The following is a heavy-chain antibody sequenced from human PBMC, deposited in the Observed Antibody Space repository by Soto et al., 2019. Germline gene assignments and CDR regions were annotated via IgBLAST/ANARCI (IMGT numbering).Heavy chain of an antibody. Sequence: QVQLVESGGGVVQPGRSLRLSCAASGFTFSSYAMHWVRQAPGKGLEWVAVISYDGSNKYYADSVKGRFTISRDNSKNTLYLQMNSLRAEDTAVYYCARDSTGIVVVVAATFDYWGQGTLVTVSS. D-gene: IGHD2-15*01. CDR2: ISYDGSNK. CDR3: ARDSTGIVVVVAATFDY. J-gene: IGHJ4*02. CDR1: GFTFSSYA. V-gene: IGHV3-30-3*01.